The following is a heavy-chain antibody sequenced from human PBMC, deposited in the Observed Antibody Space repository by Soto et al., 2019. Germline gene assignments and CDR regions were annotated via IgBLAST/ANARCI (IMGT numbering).Heavy chain of an antibody. V-gene: IGHV4-39*01. CDR1: GGSISSSSYY. D-gene: IGHD6-19*01. CDR2: IYYSGST. J-gene: IGHJ4*02. CDR3: ARQQWLVVDY. Sequence: QLQLQESGPGLVKPSETLSLTCTVSGGSISSSSYYWGWIRQPPGKGLEWIGSIYYSGSTYYNPSLKSRVTISVDTSKNQFSRKLSSVTAADTAVYYCARQQWLVVDYWGQGTLVTVSS.